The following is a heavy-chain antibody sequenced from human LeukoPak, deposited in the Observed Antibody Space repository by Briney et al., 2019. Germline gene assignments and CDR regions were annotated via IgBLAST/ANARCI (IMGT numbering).Heavy chain of an antibody. D-gene: IGHD4-17*01. V-gene: IGHV3-48*03. CDR3: ASGESITVTTRLGFDY. CDR1: GFTFSSYE. Sequence: PGGSLRLSCAASGFTFSSYEMNWVRQAPGKGLEWVSYISSSGSTIYYADSVKGRFTISRDDAKNSLYLQMNSLRAEDTAVYYCASGESITVTTRLGFDYWGQGTLVTVSS. CDR2: ISSSGSTI. J-gene: IGHJ4*02.